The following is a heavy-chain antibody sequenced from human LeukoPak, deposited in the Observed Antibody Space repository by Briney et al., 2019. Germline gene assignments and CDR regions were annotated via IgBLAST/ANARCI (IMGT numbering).Heavy chain of an antibody. Sequence: SETLSLTCTVSGGSISSSSYYWGWIRQPPGKWLEWIGSIYYSGSTYYNPSLKSRVTISVDTSKNQFSLKLSSVTAAETAVYYCAREGIAAAGKFDPWGQGTLVTVSS. D-gene: IGHD6-13*01. CDR1: GGSISSSSYY. CDR3: AREGIAAAGKFDP. J-gene: IGHJ5*02. CDR2: IYYSGST. V-gene: IGHV4-39*07.